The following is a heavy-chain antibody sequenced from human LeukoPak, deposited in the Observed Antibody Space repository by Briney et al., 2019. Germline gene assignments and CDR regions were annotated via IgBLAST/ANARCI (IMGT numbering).Heavy chain of an antibody. D-gene: IGHD6-19*01. Sequence: GGSLRLSCAASEFTVSTNYMSWVRQAPGKGLEWVSVIYSGGSTYYADSVKGRFTISRDNSKNTLYLQMNSLRAEDTAVYYCARYASGFGSGGAYFDYWGQGTLVTVSS. CDR1: EFTVSTNY. CDR2: IYSGGST. V-gene: IGHV3-66*01. J-gene: IGHJ4*02. CDR3: ARYASGFGSGGAYFDY.